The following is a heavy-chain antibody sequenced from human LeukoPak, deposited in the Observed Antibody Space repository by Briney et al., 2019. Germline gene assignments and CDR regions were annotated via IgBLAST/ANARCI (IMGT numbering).Heavy chain of an antibody. CDR3: ARVSERGGEH. CDR2: INPNSGGT. CDR1: GYTFTGYY. Sequence: GASVKVSFKAAGYTFTGYYMHWVRQAPGQGLGWMGWINPNSGGTNYAQTFQGRVTITRDTSISTAYMELSRLRSNDTAVYYCARVSERGGEHWGQGTLVTVSS. J-gene: IGHJ4*02. V-gene: IGHV1-2*02. D-gene: IGHD7-27*01.